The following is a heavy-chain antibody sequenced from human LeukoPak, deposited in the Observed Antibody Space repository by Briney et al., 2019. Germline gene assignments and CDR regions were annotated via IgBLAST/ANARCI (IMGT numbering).Heavy chain of an antibody. CDR2: ISYDGSNK. D-gene: IGHD6-13*01. V-gene: IGHV3-30-3*01. Sequence: GRSLRLSCAASGFTFSSYAMHWVRQAPGKGLEWVAVISYDGSNKYYADSVKGRFTTSRDNSKNTLYLQMNSLRAEDTAVYYCARPIAAVVGNWFDPWGQGTLVTVSS. J-gene: IGHJ5*02. CDR3: ARPIAAVVGNWFDP. CDR1: GFTFSSYA.